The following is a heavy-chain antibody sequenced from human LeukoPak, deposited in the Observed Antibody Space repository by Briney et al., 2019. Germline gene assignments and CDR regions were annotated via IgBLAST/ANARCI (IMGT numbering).Heavy chain of an antibody. Sequence: GGSLRLSCEASGFTFGSHAMYWVRQAPGKGLEWVAGIFGSGGSPHYADPVKGRFTISRDNSRNTVYLQIDSLRAEDTAVYYCGKTTVGYSNRQKPDWPVDYWGQGTLVTVSS. CDR3: GKTTVGYSNRQKPDWPVDY. CDR2: IFGSGGSP. CDR1: GFTFGSHA. V-gene: IGHV3-23*01. J-gene: IGHJ4*02. D-gene: IGHD5-18*01.